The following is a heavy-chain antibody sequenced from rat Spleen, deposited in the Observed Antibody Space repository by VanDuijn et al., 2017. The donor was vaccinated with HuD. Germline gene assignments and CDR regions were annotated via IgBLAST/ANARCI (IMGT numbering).Heavy chain of an antibody. J-gene: IGHJ3*01. V-gene: IGHV5S13*01. Sequence: EVQLVESGGGLVQPGRSLKLSCAVSGFTFSNYGMAWVRQTPTKGLEWVASISTGGGNTYYRDSVKGRFTISRDNAKSTLYLQMDSLRSEDTATYYCTAHGNRVSRFAYWGQGTLVTVSS. CDR1: GFTFSNYG. CDR2: ISTGGGNT. CDR3: TAHGNRVSRFAY. D-gene: IGHD1-4*01.